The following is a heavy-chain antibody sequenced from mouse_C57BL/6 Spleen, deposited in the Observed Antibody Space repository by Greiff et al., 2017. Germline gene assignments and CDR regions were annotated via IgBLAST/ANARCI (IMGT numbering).Heavy chain of an antibody. CDR2: IHPSSGST. J-gene: IGHJ1*03. CDR1: GYTFTSYW. D-gene: IGHD1-1*01. CDR3: AGSVRDWYFEG. V-gene: IGHV1-64*01. Sequence: VQLQQPGAELVKPGASVKLSCKASGYTFTSYWMHWVKQRPGQGLEWIGRIHPSSGSTNYNEKFKGKATLTVDKSSSTAYMQLRSLTSEDSAVYDCAGSVRDWYFEGWGTGTTVTASS.